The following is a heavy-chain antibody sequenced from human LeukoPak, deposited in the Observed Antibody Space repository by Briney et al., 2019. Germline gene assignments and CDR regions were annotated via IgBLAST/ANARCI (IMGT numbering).Heavy chain of an antibody. Sequence: PGGSLRLSCAASGFTFSSYGLHWVRQAPGKVLEWVAFIRFDGSNKYYADSVKGRFTISRDNSKNTLYLQMNSPRPEDTAVYYCARDSDWGQGTLVTVSS. V-gene: IGHV3-30*02. CDR3: ARDSD. CDR1: GFTFSSYG. D-gene: IGHD3-10*01. CDR2: IRFDGSNK. J-gene: IGHJ4*02.